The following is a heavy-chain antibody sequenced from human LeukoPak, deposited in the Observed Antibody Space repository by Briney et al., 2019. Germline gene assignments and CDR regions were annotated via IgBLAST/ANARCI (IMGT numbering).Heavy chain of an antibody. Sequence: GGSPRLSCAASGLTFSSHAMHWVRQAPGKGLEWVAVISQDGSDRHYTESVKGRFTISRDNSKNTLYLQMNSLRAEDTAVYYCARLYCSGGSCYADGFDIWGQGTMVTVSS. CDR3: ARLYCSGGSCYADGFDI. V-gene: IGHV3-30*14. J-gene: IGHJ3*02. CDR1: GLTFSSHA. D-gene: IGHD2-15*01. CDR2: ISQDGSDR.